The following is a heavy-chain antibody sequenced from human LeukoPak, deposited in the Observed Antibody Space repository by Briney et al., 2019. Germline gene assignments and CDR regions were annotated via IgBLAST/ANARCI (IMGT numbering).Heavy chain of an antibody. J-gene: IGHJ4*02. CDR3: ANLDPNDYGDYPPRL. Sequence: PGGSLRLSCAASGFTVSSNYMSWVRQAPGKGLEWVSVIYSGGSTYYADSVKGRFTISRDNSKNTLYLQMNSLRAEDTAVYYCANLDPNDYGDYPPRLGGQGTLVTVSS. D-gene: IGHD4-17*01. CDR1: GFTVSSNY. V-gene: IGHV3-53*01. CDR2: IYSGGST.